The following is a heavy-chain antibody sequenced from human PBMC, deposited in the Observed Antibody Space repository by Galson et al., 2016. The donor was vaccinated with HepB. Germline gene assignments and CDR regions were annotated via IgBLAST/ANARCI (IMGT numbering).Heavy chain of an antibody. CDR3: ARRGWGGEPPHVQ. D-gene: IGHD2-21*01. J-gene: IGHJ4*02. CDR1: GGTFSRSS. CDR2: IIPMFGSP. V-gene: IGHV1-69*13. Sequence: SVKVSCKASGGTFSRSSMYWVRQAPGQGLEWMGGIIPMFGSPKYEQRFQGRVTITADDSTSTAYLELSSLQVEDTAVYYCARRGWGGEPPHVQWGQGSLGTVSS.